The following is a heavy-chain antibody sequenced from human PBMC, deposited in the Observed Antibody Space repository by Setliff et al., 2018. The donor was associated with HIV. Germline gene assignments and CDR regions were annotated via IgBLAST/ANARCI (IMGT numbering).Heavy chain of an antibody. Sequence: PSETLSLTCAVSGASVSSSNWWYWVRQPPGKGLEWLGEIHHSGTTNYNPSLKGRVTISLDKSNNEFSLRLTSVTAADTAVYHCVFDSSGRHAFDVWGQGTMVTVSS. CDR2: IHHSGTT. CDR1: GASVSSSNW. V-gene: IGHV4-4*02. D-gene: IGHD3-22*01. CDR3: VFDSSGRHAFDV. J-gene: IGHJ3*01.